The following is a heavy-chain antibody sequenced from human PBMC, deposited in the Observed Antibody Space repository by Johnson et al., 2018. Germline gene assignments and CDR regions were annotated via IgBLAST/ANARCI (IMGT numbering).Heavy chain of an antibody. Sequence: VQLVESGGGLVQPGGSLRLACAASGFTFSSYWMTWVRQAPGKGLEWVANIKLDGSETYYVDSVKGRFTIPRDNAKNSLYLQMNSLRAEETALYYCARTVLGVWMDYWGQGTLVTVSS. V-gene: IGHV3-7*01. CDR2: IKLDGSET. CDR1: GFTFSSYW. D-gene: IGHD2-8*01. J-gene: IGHJ4*02. CDR3: ARTVLGVWMDY.